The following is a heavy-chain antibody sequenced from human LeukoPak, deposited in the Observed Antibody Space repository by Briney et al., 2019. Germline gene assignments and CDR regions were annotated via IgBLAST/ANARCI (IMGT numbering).Heavy chain of an antibody. D-gene: IGHD1-14*01. V-gene: IGHV1-24*01. Sequence: ASVKVSCKVSGYTLTELSMHWVRQAPGKGLEWMGGFDPEDGETIYAQKFQGRVTMTEDTSTDTAYMELSSLGSEDTAVYYCARDRPTNNGYYYYGMDVWGQGTTVTVSS. CDR1: GYTLTELS. J-gene: IGHJ6*02. CDR2: FDPEDGET. CDR3: ARDRPTNNGYYYYGMDV.